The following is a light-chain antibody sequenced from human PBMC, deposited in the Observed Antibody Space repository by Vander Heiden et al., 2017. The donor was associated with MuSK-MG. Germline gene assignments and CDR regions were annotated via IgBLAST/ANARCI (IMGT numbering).Light chain of an antibody. CDR2: DDS. V-gene: IGLV3-21*02. Sequence: SSVLTQPPPVSVAPGPTARITWGGNNIGSKSVHWYQQKPGQAPVLVVYDDSDRPSGIPERFSGSNSGNTATLTISRVEAGDEADYYCQVWDSSSDHVVFGGGTKLTVL. J-gene: IGLJ2*01. CDR3: QVWDSSSDHVV. CDR1: NIGSKS.